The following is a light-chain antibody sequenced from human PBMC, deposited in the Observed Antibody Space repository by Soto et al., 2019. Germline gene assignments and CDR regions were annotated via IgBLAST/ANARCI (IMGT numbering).Light chain of an antibody. CDR2: KAS. CDR3: QHYNSYS. V-gene: IGKV1-5*03. J-gene: IGKJ1*01. Sequence: DIQMTQSPSTLSGSVGYRFTITCRASQTISSWLAWYQQKPGKAPKLLIYKASTLKSGVPSRFSGSGSGTEFTLTISSLQPDDFATYYCQHYNSYSFGQGTKVNIK. CDR1: QTISSW.